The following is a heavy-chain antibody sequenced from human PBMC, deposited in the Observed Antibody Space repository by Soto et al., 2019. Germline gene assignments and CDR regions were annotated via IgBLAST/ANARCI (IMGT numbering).Heavy chain of an antibody. Sequence: SLRLSCAADGFTFSSYWLSWVRQAPGKGLEWVANIKQDGSEKYYVDSVKGRFTISRDNAKNSLYLQMNSLRAEDTAVYYCARDDDASWFGELFVYFQHWGQGTLVTVSS. CDR3: ARDDDASWFGELFVYFQH. J-gene: IGHJ1*01. D-gene: IGHD3-10*01. V-gene: IGHV3-7*05. CDR2: IKQDGSEK. CDR1: GFTFSSYW.